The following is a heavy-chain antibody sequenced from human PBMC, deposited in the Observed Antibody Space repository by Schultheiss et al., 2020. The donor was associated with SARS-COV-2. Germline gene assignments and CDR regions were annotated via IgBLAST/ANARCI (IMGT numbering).Heavy chain of an antibody. CDR1: GGSISSYY. V-gene: IGHV4-59*05. J-gene: IGHJ4*02. CDR2: IYYSGST. Sequence: SETLSLTCTVSGGSISSYYWSWIRQPPGKGLEWIGSIYYSGSTYYNPSLKSRVSISVDTSKNQFSLKLTSVTAADTAVYYCARHYSTGWYLGWGQGTLVTVSS. CDR3: ARHYSTGWYLG. D-gene: IGHD6-19*01.